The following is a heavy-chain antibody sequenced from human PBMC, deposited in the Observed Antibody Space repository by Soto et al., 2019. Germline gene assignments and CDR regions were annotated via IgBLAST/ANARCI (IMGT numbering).Heavy chain of an antibody. CDR3: ARPPFPGCINGVCYPCDH. CDR1: GYTFTHYY. CDR2: INPSGGST. Sequence: QVQLVQSGAEVKKPGASVKVSCKASGYTFTHYYMHWVRQAPGQGLEWMGMINPSGGSTSYAQNFQDRLTMTRDTSTSTVYMELSSLRSEDTAVYYCARPPFPGCINGVCYPCDHWGQVTLVTVSS. J-gene: IGHJ4*02. V-gene: IGHV1-46*01. D-gene: IGHD2-8*01.